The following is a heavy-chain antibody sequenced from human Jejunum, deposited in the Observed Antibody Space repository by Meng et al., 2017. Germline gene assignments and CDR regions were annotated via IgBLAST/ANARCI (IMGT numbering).Heavy chain of an antibody. J-gene: IGHJ4*02. D-gene: IGHD3-22*01. Sequence: GSLRLSCTVSGGSVDNYYWSWIRQSPEKGLEWIGYIHYSCDSYYNPSLKSRVSISVDASRNQFSLALHSVTAADTAQYFCARTFNYGTSGYYFDFWGQGTLVTVSS. CDR3: ARTFNYGTSGYYFDF. CDR1: GGSVDNYY. CDR2: IHYSCDS. V-gene: IGHV4-59*02.